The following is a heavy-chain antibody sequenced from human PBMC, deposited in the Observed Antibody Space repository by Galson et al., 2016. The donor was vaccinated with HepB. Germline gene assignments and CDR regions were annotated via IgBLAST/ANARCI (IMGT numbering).Heavy chain of an antibody. CDR1: GFFFKDFA. Sequence: SLRLSCAASGFFFKDFAMHWIRRAPGRGLEWLLTISGNGDVTRSADSVRGRFSVSRDNSRNTVHLQMDSLRVEDTALYFFAKDAVRYSGRYTRLEYWGQGTLVTVSS. CDR2: ISGNGDVT. J-gene: IGHJ4*02. CDR3: AKDAVRYSGRYTRLEY. D-gene: IGHD1-26*01. V-gene: IGHV3-23*01.